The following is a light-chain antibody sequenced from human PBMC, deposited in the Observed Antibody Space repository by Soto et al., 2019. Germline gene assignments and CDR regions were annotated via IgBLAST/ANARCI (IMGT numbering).Light chain of an antibody. J-gene: IGLJ2*01. CDR3: CSYAGSSTPHVV. CDR1: SSDVGSYNL. CDR2: EGS. Sequence: QSALTQPASVSGSPGQSITISCTGTSSDVGSYNLVSWYQQHPGKAPKLMIYEGSKRPSGVSNRFSGSKSGNTASLTTSGLQAEDEADYYCCSYAGSSTPHVVFGGGTQLTVL. V-gene: IGLV2-23*01.